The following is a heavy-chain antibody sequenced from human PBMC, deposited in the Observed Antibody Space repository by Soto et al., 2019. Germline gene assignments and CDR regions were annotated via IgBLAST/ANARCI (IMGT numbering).Heavy chain of an antibody. CDR3: ARWVGATSFDY. V-gene: IGHV4-31*03. J-gene: IGHJ4*02. CDR2: IYYSGST. D-gene: IGHD1-26*01. Sequence: QVQLQESGPGLVKPSQTLSLTCTVSGGSISSGGYYWSWIRQHPGKGLEWIGYIYYSGSTYYNPSLKGRVTIAVDTSKNPFSLKLSSVTAADTAVYYCARWVGATSFDYWGQGTLVTVSS. CDR1: GGSISSGGYY.